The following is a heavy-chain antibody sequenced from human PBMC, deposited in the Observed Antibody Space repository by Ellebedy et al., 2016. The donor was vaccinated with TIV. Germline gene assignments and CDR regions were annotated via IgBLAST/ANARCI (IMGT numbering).Heavy chain of an antibody. V-gene: IGHV1-3*01. J-gene: IGHJ5*02. CDR2: INAGNGNT. Sequence: AASVKVSCKASGYTFTTYAMHWVRQAPGQRLEWMGRINAGNGNTKYSQKFQGRVTITRDTSASTAFVELSSLRSEDTAVYYCARAIYGMGWFDPWGQGTLVTVSS. CDR3: ARAIYGMGWFDP. D-gene: IGHD3-3*01. CDR1: GYTFTTYA.